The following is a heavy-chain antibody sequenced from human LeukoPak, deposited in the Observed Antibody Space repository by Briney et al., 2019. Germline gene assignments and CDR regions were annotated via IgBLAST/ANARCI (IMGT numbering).Heavy chain of an antibody. CDR2: IIPILGIA. D-gene: IGHD3-16*01. CDR3: ARDLGIDSILWGFDY. Sequence: ASVKVSCKPSGGTFSSYTISWVRQAPGQRLEWMGRIIPILGIANYAQKLQGRVTITADKSTSTAYLELSSLRAEDTAVYYCARDLGIDSILWGFDYWGQGTLVTVSS. V-gene: IGHV1-69*04. CDR1: GGTFSSYT. J-gene: IGHJ4*02.